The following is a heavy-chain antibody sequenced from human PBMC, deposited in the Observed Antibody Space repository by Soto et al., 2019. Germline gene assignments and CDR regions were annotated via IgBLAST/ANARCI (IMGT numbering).Heavy chain of an antibody. D-gene: IGHD3-16*01. CDR3: ARDRAPFTS. Sequence: EVQLVESGGGLVQPGESLRLSCAASGFTFSSYSMNWVRQAPGKGLEWVSYISSSSITIYYADSVKGRFTMSRDNAKSSLFLQMNSLRDEDTAVYYCARDRAPFTSWGQGTLVTVSS. V-gene: IGHV3-48*02. CDR1: GFTFSSYS. CDR2: ISSSSITI. J-gene: IGHJ4*01.